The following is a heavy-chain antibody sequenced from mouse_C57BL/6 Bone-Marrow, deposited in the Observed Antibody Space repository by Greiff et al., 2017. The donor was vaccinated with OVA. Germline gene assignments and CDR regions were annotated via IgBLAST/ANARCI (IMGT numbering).Heavy chain of an antibody. V-gene: IGHV1-62-2*01. Sequence: VQLVESGAELVKPGASVKLSCKASGYTFTEYTIHWVKQRSGQGLEWIGWFYPGSGSIKYNEKFKDKATLTADKSSSTVYMELSRLTSEDSAVYFCARHEGYDYEYYYAMDYWGQGTSVTVSS. J-gene: IGHJ4*01. CDR1: GYTFTEYT. CDR2: FYPGSGSI. D-gene: IGHD2-4*01. CDR3: ARHEGYDYEYYYAMDY.